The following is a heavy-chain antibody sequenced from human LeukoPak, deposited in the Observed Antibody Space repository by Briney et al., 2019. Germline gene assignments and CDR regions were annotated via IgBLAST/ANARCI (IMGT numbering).Heavy chain of an antibody. Sequence: SETLSLTCAVSGYSISSASYWGWIRQPPGKGLEWIGNIYHSGSPYYNPSLKSRVTISVDTSKNQFSLKLSSVTAADTAVYYCAPTRYSSGWSWLDYWGQGTLVTVSS. J-gene: IGHJ4*02. D-gene: IGHD6-19*01. CDR1: GYSISSASY. V-gene: IGHV4-38-2*01. CDR3: APTRYSSGWSWLDY. CDR2: IYHSGSP.